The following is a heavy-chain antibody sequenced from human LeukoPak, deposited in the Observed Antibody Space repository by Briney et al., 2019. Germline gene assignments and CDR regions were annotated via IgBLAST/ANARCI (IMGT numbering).Heavy chain of an antibody. CDR3: ATGEKGYCSSTSCRNFDY. CDR1: GYTLTELS. V-gene: IGHV1-24*01. CDR2: FDLEDGET. J-gene: IGHJ4*02. Sequence: GASVKVSCKVSGYTLTELSMHWVRQAPGKGLEWMGGFDLEDGETIYAQKFQGRVTMTEDTSTDTAYMELSSLRSEDTAVYYCATGEKGYCSSTSCRNFDYWGQGTLVTVSS. D-gene: IGHD2-2*01.